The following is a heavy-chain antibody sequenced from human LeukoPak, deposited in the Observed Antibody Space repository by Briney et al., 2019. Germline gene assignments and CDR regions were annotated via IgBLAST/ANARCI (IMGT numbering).Heavy chain of an antibody. J-gene: IGHJ4*02. V-gene: IGHV1-69*13. Sequence: ASVKVSCKASGGTFSSYAISWVRQAPGQGLEWMGGIIPISGTANYAQKFQGRVTITADESTSTAYMELSSLRSEDTAVYYCASGRGGRGGINYFDYWGQGTLVTVSS. D-gene: IGHD2-15*01. CDR2: IIPISGTA. CDR3: ASGRGGRGGINYFDY. CDR1: GGTFSSYA.